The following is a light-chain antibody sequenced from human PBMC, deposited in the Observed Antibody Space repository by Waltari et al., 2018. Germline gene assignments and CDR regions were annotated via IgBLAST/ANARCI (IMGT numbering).Light chain of an antibody. Sequence: EIVMTQSPATLSVSPGERATLSCRTSQNISTHLGWYQPNPGQAPRLLIDSATTRSTGTPAMFCGHWSGAEFTLTISRLLSEDFALYYCQQYNTWPSFVPGTKVDIK. CDR3: QQYNTWPS. CDR2: SAT. CDR1: QNISTH. V-gene: IGKV3-15*01. J-gene: IGKJ3*01.